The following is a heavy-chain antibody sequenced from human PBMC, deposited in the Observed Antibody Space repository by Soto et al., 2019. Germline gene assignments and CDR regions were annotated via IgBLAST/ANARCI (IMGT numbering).Heavy chain of an antibody. CDR3: ARSITTLGVVTISDDNWFDP. CDR2: IKPDGSEK. D-gene: IGHD3-3*01. J-gene: IGHJ5*02. Sequence: EGQLVESGGGLVQPGGSLRLSCEASGLTFSSYWMTWVRQAPGKGLEWVADIKPDGSEKYYVDSVEGRFTISRDNAKNSIYLEMNSLRVEDTVVYYCARSITTLGVVTISDDNWFDPWGQGTPVTVSS. CDR1: GLTFSSYW. V-gene: IGHV3-7*03.